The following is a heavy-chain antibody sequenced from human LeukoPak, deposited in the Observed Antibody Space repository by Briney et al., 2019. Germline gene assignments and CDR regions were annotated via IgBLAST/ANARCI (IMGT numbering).Heavy chain of an antibody. CDR3: ARLSGKWELNWFDP. Sequence: PSETLSLTCAVYGGSFSGYYWSWIRQPPGKGLEWIGEINHSGSTNYNPSLKSRVTISVDTSKNQFSLKLSSVTAADTAVYYCARLSGKWELNWFDPWGQGTLVTVSS. CDR1: GGSFSGYY. D-gene: IGHD1-26*01. J-gene: IGHJ5*02. V-gene: IGHV4-34*01. CDR2: INHSGST.